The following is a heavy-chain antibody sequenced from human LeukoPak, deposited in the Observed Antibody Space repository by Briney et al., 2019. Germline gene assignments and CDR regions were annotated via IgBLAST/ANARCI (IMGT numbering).Heavy chain of an antibody. D-gene: IGHD1-7*01. CDR1: GFTFRSYW. Sequence: PGGSLRLSCAASGFTFRSYWMSWVRQAPGKGLEWVANIIQDGSVKYYVDSVKGRFTISRDNAKKSLYLQMNSLRADDTAVYYCARAFRLNYFDPWGQGTLVTVSS. V-gene: IGHV3-7*05. CDR2: IIQDGSVK. J-gene: IGHJ5*02. CDR3: ARAFRLNYFDP.